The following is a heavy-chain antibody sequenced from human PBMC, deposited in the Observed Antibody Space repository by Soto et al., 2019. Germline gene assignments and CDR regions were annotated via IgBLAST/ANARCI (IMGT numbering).Heavy chain of an antibody. D-gene: IGHD1-26*01. CDR1: GGSISSYY. V-gene: IGHV4-59*01. CDR3: ASMGATPRYFDY. Sequence: PPETLSLTCTVSGGSISSYYWSWIRQPPGKGLEWIGYIYYSGSTNYNPSLKSRVTISVDTSKNQFSLKLSSVTAADTAVYYCASMGATPRYFDYWGQGTLVTVS. J-gene: IGHJ4*02. CDR2: IYYSGST.